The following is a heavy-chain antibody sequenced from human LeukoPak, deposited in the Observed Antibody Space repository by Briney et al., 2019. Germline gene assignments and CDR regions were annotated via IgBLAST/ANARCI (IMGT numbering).Heavy chain of an antibody. CDR3: AGGDLYYDFWSGYPSRDWYFDL. V-gene: IGHV4-34*01. D-gene: IGHD3-3*01. CDR1: GGSFSGYY. Sequence: SETLSLTCAVYGGSFSGYYWSWIRQPPGKGLVWSGEITHSGSTNYNRFRKSRVTISVDTSKNQFALKLSPVTAADTAVYYCAGGDLYYDFWSGYPSRDWYFDLWGRGTLVTVSS. J-gene: IGHJ2*01. CDR2: ITHSGST.